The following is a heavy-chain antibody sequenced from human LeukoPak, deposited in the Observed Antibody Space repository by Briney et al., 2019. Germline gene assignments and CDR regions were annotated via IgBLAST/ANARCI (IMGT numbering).Heavy chain of an antibody. CDR2: IYYSGST. CDR1: GGSIRSGDYY. Sequence: SETLSLTCTVSGGSIRSGDYYWSWIRQPPGKGLERIGYIYYSGSTYYNPSLKSRVTISVDTSKNQFSLKLSSVTAADTAVYYCARDVRVEVTMVRGVISYFDYWGQGTLVTVSS. V-gene: IGHV4-30-4*01. D-gene: IGHD3-10*01. J-gene: IGHJ4*02. CDR3: ARDVRVEVTMVRGVISYFDY.